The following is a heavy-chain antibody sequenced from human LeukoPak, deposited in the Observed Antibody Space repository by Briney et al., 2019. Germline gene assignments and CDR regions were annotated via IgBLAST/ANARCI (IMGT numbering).Heavy chain of an antibody. CDR1: GYTFTSYG. J-gene: IGHJ4*02. CDR2: ISAYDGNT. V-gene: IGHV1-18*01. Sequence: ASVKVSCKASGYTFTSYGISWVRQAPGQGLEWMGWISAYDGNTNYAQKLQGRVTMTTDTSTSTAYMELRSLRSDDTAVYYCARVQYYYDSSGYYYVSFYFDHWGQGTLVTVPP. CDR3: ARVQYYYDSSGYYYVSFYFDH. D-gene: IGHD3-22*01.